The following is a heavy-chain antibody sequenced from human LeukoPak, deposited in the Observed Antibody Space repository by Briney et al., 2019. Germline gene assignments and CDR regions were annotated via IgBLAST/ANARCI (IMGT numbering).Heavy chain of an antibody. CDR3: ARDLPYSYGDDFDY. CDR1: GYTFTGYY. Sequence: GASVKVSCKASGYTFTGYYMHWVRQAPGQGLEWMGWINPKSGGTNYAQKFQGRVTMTRDTSISTAYMELSRLRSDDTAVYYCARDLPYSYGDDFDYWGQGTLVTVSS. J-gene: IGHJ4*02. D-gene: IGHD5-18*01. CDR2: INPKSGGT. V-gene: IGHV1-2*02.